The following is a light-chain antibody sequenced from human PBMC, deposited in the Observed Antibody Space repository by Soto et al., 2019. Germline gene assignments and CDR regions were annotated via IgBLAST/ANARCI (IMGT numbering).Light chain of an antibody. Sequence: QSALPQPASVSGSPGQSITISCTGTSSDVGGYNYVSWYHQHPGKDPKLMIYDVSNRPSGVSNRFSGSKSGNTASLTISGLQAEDEADYYCSSYTSSSTVVFGGGTKLTVL. V-gene: IGLV2-14*01. J-gene: IGLJ2*01. CDR3: SSYTSSSTVV. CDR1: SSDVGGYNY. CDR2: DVS.